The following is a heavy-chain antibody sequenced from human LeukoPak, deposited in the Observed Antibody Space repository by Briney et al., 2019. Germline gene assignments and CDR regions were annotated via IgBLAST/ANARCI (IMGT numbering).Heavy chain of an antibody. CDR1: GFIFSSYY. CDR3: VKDLRGLHQVDRGMYFDY. CDR2: ITTNGGST. Sequence: GGSLRLSCTPSGFIFSSYYMHWVRQAPGKGREYVSAITTNGGSTYYADSVKGRITISRDNSKNTLYLQMSSLRADDTAVYYCVKDLRGLHQVDRGMYFDYWGQGTLVTVSS. D-gene: IGHD3-10*01. J-gene: IGHJ4*02. V-gene: IGHV3-64D*09.